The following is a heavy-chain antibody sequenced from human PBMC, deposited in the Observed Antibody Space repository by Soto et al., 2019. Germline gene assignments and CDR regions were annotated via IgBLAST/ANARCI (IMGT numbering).Heavy chain of an antibody. CDR2: TYYRSYWYN. CDR3: ARASGKRNYYGMDV. J-gene: IGHJ6*02. D-gene: IGHD3-10*01. Sequence: SQSLSLTCAISGDSVSGYTAACSWIRQSPSTGVEWLGRTYYRSYWYNDYAVSVQSPITINPDTSKNHFSLQLNSVTPEDTAVYYCARASGKRNYYGMDVWGQGTPVTVSS. CDR1: GDSVSGYTAA. V-gene: IGHV6-1*01.